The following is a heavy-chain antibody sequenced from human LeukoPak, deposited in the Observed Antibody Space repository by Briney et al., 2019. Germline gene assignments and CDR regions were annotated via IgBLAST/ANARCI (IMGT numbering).Heavy chain of an antibody. CDR2: IYPGDSDT. CDR1: GYSFTSYW. D-gene: IGHD6-13*01. V-gene: IGHV5-51*01. J-gene: IGHJ4*02. Sequence: GESLKISCKGSGYSFTSYWIGWVRQMPGKGLELMGIIYPGDSDTRYSPSFQGQVTISADKSISTAYLQWSSLKASDTAMYYCARLARGSSWYGALDYWGQGTLVTVSS. CDR3: ARLARGSSWYGALDY.